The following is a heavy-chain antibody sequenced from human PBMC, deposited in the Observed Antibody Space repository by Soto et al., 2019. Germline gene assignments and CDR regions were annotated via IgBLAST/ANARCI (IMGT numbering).Heavy chain of an antibody. D-gene: IGHD3-16*01. CDR1: GGSISSGGYY. CDR3: ARGVLP. V-gene: IGHV4-31*03. CDR2: IYYSGST. Sequence: QVQLPESGTGLVKPSQHLSITCTVSGGSISSGGYYWSWIRQHPGKGLEWIGSIYYSGSTYYNPSLKSRVTISVDTSKSQCSLKLSSVTAADTAVYSGARGVLPWGQGTQVTVSS. J-gene: IGHJ5*02.